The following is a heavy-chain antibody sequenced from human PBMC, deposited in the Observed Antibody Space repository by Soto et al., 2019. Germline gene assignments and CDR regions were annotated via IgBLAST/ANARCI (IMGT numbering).Heavy chain of an antibody. CDR2: IYSGGST. D-gene: IGHD2-21*02. V-gene: IGHV3-53*04. CDR1: GFTVSTNY. CDR3: TRDQPRAYCGGDCYSDWYFDL. Sequence: EVQLVESGGGLVQPRGSLRLSCAASGFTVSTNYMSWVRQAPGKGLEWVSVIYSGGSTYYADSVKGRFTISRHNSKNTLYLQMNRLRAEDTAVYYCTRDQPRAYCGGDCYSDWYFDLWGRGTLVSVSS. J-gene: IGHJ2*01.